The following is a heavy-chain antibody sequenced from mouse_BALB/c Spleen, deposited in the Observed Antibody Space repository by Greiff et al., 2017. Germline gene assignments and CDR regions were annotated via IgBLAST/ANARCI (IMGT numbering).Heavy chain of an antibody. Sequence: VQLVESGPGLVAPSQSLSITCTVSGFSLTGYGVNWVRQPPGKGLEWLGMIWGDGSTDYNSALKSRLSISKDNSKSQVFLKMNSLQTDDTARYYCAREDYYGSPWFAYWGQGTLVTVSA. CDR3: AREDYYGSPWFAY. CDR2: IWGDGST. D-gene: IGHD1-1*01. J-gene: IGHJ3*01. V-gene: IGHV2-6-7*01. CDR1: GFSLTGYG.